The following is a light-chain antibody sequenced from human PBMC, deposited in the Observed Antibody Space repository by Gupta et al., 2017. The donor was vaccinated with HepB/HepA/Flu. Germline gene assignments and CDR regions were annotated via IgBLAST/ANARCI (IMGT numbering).Light chain of an antibody. CDR3: NSRDIRGNHGV. J-gene: IGLJ3*02. CDR1: SLRGYY. Sequence: SSELTQDPAVSVAMGQTVTITCQGDSLRGYYASWYQQKPEQAPVGVIYGKNNRPSGIPDRIAGYSSGETASLKITGAQAEDEADYDGNSRDIRGNHGVFGGGTKMTVL. V-gene: IGLV3-19*01. CDR2: GKN.